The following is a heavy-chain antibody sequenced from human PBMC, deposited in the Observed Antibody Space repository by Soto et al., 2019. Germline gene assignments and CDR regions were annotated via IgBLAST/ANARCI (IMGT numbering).Heavy chain of an antibody. Sequence: PSETLSLTCTVSGGSISSYYWSWIRQPPGKGLEWIGYIYYSGSTNYNPSLKSRVTISVDTSKNQLSLKLSSVTAADTAVYYCARRYGHYFDYWGQGTLVTSPQ. CDR2: IYYSGST. D-gene: IGHD4-17*01. CDR3: ARRYGHYFDY. J-gene: IGHJ4*02. V-gene: IGHV4-59*08. CDR1: GGSISSYY.